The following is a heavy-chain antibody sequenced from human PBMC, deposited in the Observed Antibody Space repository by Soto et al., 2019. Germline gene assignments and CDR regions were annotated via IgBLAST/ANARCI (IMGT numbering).Heavy chain of an antibody. CDR2: ISSSSSYI. V-gene: IGHV3-21*01. D-gene: IGHD3-3*01. J-gene: IGHJ6*02. CDR3: ARDHDFWSGYLEQYGMDV. CDR1: GFTFSSYS. Sequence: GGSLRLSCAASGFTFSSYSMNWVRQAPGKGLEWVSSISSSSSYIYYADSVKGRFTISRDNAKNSLYLQMNSLRAEDTAVYYCARDHDFWSGYLEQYGMDVWGQGTTVTVSS.